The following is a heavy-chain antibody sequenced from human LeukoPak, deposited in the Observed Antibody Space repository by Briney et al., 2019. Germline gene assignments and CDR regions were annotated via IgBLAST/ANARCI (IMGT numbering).Heavy chain of an antibody. Sequence: SGTLSLTCAVYGGSFSGYYWSWIRQPPGKGLEWIGEINHSGSTNYNPSLKSRVTISVDTSKNQFSLKLSSVTAADTAVYYCASARMTTVTTVDYWGQGTLVTVSS. CDR3: ASARMTTVTTVDY. CDR2: INHSGST. CDR1: GGSFSGYY. V-gene: IGHV4-34*01. J-gene: IGHJ4*02. D-gene: IGHD4-17*01.